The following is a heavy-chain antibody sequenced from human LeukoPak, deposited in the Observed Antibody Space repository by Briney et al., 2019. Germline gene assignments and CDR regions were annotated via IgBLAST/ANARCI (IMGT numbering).Heavy chain of an antibody. D-gene: IGHD5-12*01. V-gene: IGHV3-7*01. CDR2: MKQDGSEK. J-gene: IGHJ4*02. Sequence: GGSLRLSCAVSGINFRGYWMAWVRQAPGKGLEWVANMKQDGSEKYYVDSVKGRFTISRDNAKNSLYLEMNSLRVEDTAVYYCARDLGHTGYDLYDYWGQGTLVTVSS. CDR3: ARDLGHTGYDLYDY. CDR1: GINFRGYW.